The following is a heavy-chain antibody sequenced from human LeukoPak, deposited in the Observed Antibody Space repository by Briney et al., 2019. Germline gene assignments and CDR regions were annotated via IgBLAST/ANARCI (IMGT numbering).Heavy chain of an antibody. CDR2: INHSGST. J-gene: IGHJ4*02. Sequence: EINHSGSTNYNPSLKSRVTISVDTSKNQFSLKLSSVTAADTAVYYCARGRGYSYGSRGGDYWGQGTLVTVSS. V-gene: IGHV4-34*01. CDR3: ARGRGYSYGSRGGDY. D-gene: IGHD5-18*01.